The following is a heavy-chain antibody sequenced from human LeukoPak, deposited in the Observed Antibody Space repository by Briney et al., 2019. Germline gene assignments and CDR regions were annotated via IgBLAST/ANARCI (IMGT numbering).Heavy chain of an antibody. CDR3: AREPVDFLTIFGVVIDAYGMDV. J-gene: IGHJ6*02. V-gene: IGHV3-30-3*01. D-gene: IGHD3-3*01. CDR1: GFTFSRHW. CDR2: ISYDGSNK. Sequence: GGSLRLSCAASGFTFSRHWMTWVRQAPGKGLEWVAVISYDGSNKYYADSVKGRFTISRDNSKNTLYLQMNSLRAEDTAVYYCAREPVDFLTIFGVVIDAYGMDVWGQGTTVTVSS.